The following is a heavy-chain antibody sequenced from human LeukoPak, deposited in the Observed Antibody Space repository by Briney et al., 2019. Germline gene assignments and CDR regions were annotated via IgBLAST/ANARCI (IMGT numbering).Heavy chain of an antibody. CDR2: IFYTGST. Sequence: SETLSLTCTVSGGSISTYYWAWIRQPPGKGLEWIGYIFYTGSTNYNPSLKSRLTISVDTSKNQFSLKLSSVTAADTAVYYCARGFSIDPWGQGTLVTVSS. CDR1: GGSISTYY. J-gene: IGHJ5*02. V-gene: IGHV4-59*12. CDR3: ARGFSIDP.